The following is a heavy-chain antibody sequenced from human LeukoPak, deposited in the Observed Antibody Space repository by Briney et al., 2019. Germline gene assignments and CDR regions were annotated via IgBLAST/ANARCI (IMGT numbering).Heavy chain of an antibody. D-gene: IGHD6-6*01. CDR2: IWYDGSNK. Sequence: GRSLRLSCAASGFTFSSYGMHWVRQAPGKGLEWVAVIWYDGSNKYYADSVKGRFTISRDNSKNTLYLQMNSLRAEDTAVYYCAKGSEYSSSVFDYSGEGTLVTVSS. CDR1: GFTFSSYG. J-gene: IGHJ4*02. V-gene: IGHV3-33*06. CDR3: AKGSEYSSSVFDY.